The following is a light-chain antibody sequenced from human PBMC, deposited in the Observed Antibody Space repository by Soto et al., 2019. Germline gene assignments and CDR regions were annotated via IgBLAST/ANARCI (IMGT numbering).Light chain of an antibody. CDR3: QQSHSIPYT. J-gene: IGKJ2*01. CDR2: AAS. Sequence: DIQMTQSPSSLSASVGDRVTITCRASQTISSYLNWYQQKPGKAPKLLIYAASSLQSGVPSRFSGSGCGTDFTLTISRLQPEDFATYYCQQSHSIPYTFGQGTTLEIK. CDR1: QTISSY. V-gene: IGKV1-39*01.